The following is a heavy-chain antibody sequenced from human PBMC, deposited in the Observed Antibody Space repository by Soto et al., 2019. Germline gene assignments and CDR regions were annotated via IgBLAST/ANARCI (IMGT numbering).Heavy chain of an antibody. CDR3: AREITIFGVVHDAFDI. V-gene: IGHV1-18*01. D-gene: IGHD3-3*01. CDR2: ISAYNGNT. CDR1: GYTFTSYG. Sequence: ASLKVSCKASGYTFTSYGISWVRQAPGQGLEWMGWISAYNGNTNYAQKLQGRVTMTTDTSTSTAYMELRSLRSDDTAVYYCAREITIFGVVHDAFDIWGQGTMVTVSS. J-gene: IGHJ3*02.